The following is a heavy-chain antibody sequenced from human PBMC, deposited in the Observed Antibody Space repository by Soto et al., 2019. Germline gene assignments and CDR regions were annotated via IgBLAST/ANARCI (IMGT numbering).Heavy chain of an antibody. Sequence: QVRLVQSGAEVKKPGASVKISCEASGYTFTRNHVHWVRQAPGQGLEWMGIINPSGGSTIYAQKFQGRVNMTSEASTSTFYMELSSLRSEDTAVYYCARDLRLYYHDSSAYLDSWGQGTLVTVSS. CDR2: INPSGGST. CDR1: GYTFTRNH. CDR3: ARDLRLYYHDSSAYLDS. V-gene: IGHV1-46*01. D-gene: IGHD3-22*01. J-gene: IGHJ4*02.